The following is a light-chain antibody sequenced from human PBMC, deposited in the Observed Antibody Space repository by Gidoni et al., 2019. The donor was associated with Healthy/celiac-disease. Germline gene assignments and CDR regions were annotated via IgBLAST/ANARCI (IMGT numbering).Light chain of an antibody. CDR1: SSNIGSNY. CDR3: AAWDDSLSALYV. CDR2: SNN. Sequence: QSVLTQQPSASGPPGQRVTISCSGSSSNIGSNYVYWYQQLPGTAPKLLIYSNNQRPSGVPDRFSGSKSGTSASLAISGLRSEDEADYYCAAWDDSLSALYVFGTGTKVTVL. V-gene: IGLV1-47*02. J-gene: IGLJ1*01.